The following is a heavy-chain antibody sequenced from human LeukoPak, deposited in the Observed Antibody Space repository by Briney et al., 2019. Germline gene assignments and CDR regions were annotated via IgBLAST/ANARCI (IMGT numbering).Heavy chain of an antibody. CDR2: IYYSGST. D-gene: IGHD3-10*01. CDR3: ARVGYTMVQGRGKNYYMDV. V-gene: IGHV4-31*03. Sequence: SETLSLTCTVSGGSISSGGYYWSWIRQHPGKGLEWIGYIYYSGSTYYNPSLKSRVTISVDTSKNQFSLKLSSVTAADTAVYYCARVGYTMVQGRGKNYYMDVWGKGTTVTVSS. CDR1: GGSISSGGYY. J-gene: IGHJ6*03.